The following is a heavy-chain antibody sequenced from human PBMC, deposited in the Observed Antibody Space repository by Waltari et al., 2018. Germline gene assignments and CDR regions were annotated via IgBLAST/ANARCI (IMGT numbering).Heavy chain of an antibody. V-gene: IGHV4-34*01. J-gene: IGHJ6*03. CDR3: ARGTGGAARYYYYMDV. CDR1: GGSFSGYY. CDR2: INHSGST. Sequence: QVQLQQWGAGLLKPSETLSLTCAVYGGSFSGYYWSWIRQPPGKGLEWIGEINHSGSTNSNPSLKSRVTISVDTSKNQFSLKLSSVTAADTAVYYCARGTGGAARYYYYMDVWGKGTTVTISS. D-gene: IGHD6-6*01.